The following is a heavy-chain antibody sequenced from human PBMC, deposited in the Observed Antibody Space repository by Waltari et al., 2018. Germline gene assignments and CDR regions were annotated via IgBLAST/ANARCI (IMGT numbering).Heavy chain of an antibody. J-gene: IGHJ5*02. CDR2: LNQDGSET. CDR3: ARGVASMIRGVVDWFDP. D-gene: IGHD3-10*01. V-gene: IGHV3-7*01. CDR1: GFSFSSYW. Sequence: EVQLVESGGGLVQPGGSLRLSCAAAGFSFSSYWMSWVRQAPGRGLEWVANLNQDGSETHYVDSVKGRFPVSRDNAKSSLYLQMNSLRADDTAVYYCARGVASMIRGVVDWFDPWGQGTLVTVSS.